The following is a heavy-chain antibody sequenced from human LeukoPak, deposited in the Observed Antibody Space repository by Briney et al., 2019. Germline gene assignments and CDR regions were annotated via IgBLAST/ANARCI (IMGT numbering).Heavy chain of an antibody. CDR2: ISGSGGST. Sequence: SGGSLRLSCAASGFTFSSYAMSWVRQAPGKGLEWVSAISGSGGSTYYADSVKGRFTISRDNSKNTLYLQMNSLRAEDTAVYYCAKGVVPAANYNWFDPWGQGTLVTVSS. J-gene: IGHJ5*02. CDR3: AKGVVPAANYNWFDP. D-gene: IGHD2-2*01. V-gene: IGHV3-23*01. CDR1: GFTFSSYA.